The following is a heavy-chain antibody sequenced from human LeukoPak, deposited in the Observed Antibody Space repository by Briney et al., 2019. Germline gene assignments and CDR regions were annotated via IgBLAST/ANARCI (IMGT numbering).Heavy chain of an antibody. D-gene: IGHD1-26*01. CDR2: MNPNSGNT. CDR1: GYTFTSYD. V-gene: IGHV1-8*01. CDR3: ARFSIVGATGVDY. J-gene: IGHJ4*02. Sequence: ASVKVSCKASGYTFTSYDINWVRQATGQGLEWMGWMNPNSGNTGYAQKFQGRVTMTRNTSTSTAYIELSSLRSEDTAVYYCARFSIVGATGVDYWGQGTLVTVSS.